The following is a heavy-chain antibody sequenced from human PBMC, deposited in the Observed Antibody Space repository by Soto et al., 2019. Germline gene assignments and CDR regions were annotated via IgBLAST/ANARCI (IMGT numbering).Heavy chain of an antibody. CDR1: GGSISSYY. CDR3: ASTIFGVATTNFDS. CDR2: IYYSGST. Sequence: SETLSLTCTVSGGSISSYYWSWIRQPPGKGLEWIGYIYYSGSTNYNPSLKSRVTISVDTSKNQFSLKLSSVTAADTAVYYCASTIFGVATTNFDSWGQGTLVTVSS. V-gene: IGHV4-59*08. J-gene: IGHJ4*02. D-gene: IGHD3-3*01.